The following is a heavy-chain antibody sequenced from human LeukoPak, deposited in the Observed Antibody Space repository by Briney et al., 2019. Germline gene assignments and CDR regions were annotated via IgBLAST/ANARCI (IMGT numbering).Heavy chain of an antibody. CDR2: IYTSGST. CDR3: AREKDEGTIFGVVIAFDC. CDR1: GGSISSGSYY. Sequence: SQTLSLTCTVSGGSISSGSYYWSWIRQPAGKGLEWIGRIYTSGSTNYNPSLKSRVTISVDTSKNQFSLKLSSVTAADTAVYYCAREKDEGTIFGVVIAFDCWGQGTLVTVSS. J-gene: IGHJ4*02. V-gene: IGHV4-61*02. D-gene: IGHD3-3*01.